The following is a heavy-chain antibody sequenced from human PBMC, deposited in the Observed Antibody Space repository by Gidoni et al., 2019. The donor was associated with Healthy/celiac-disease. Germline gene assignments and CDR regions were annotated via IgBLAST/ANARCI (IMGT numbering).Heavy chain of an antibody. CDR3: TTRRGYSYGLVDY. CDR2: IKSKTDGGTT. J-gene: IGHJ4*02. V-gene: IGHV3-15*01. CDR1: GFTFSNAW. Sequence: EVQLVESGGGLVKPGGSLRLSCAASGFTFSNAWMSWVRQAPGKGLEWVGRIKSKTDGGTTDYAAPVKGRFTISRDDSKNTLYLQMNSLKTEDTAVYYCTTRRGYSYGLVDYWGQGTLVTVSS. D-gene: IGHD5-18*01.